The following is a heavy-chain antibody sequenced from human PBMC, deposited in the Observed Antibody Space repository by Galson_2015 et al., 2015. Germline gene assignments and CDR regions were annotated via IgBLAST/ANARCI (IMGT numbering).Heavy chain of an antibody. J-gene: IGHJ4*02. V-gene: IGHV3-23*01. D-gene: IGHD3-10*01. CDR1: GFTFNNYA. CDR3: AKGRGSGTQYFDY. Sequence: SLRLSCAASGFTFNNYAMSWVRQAPGTGLEWVSAISASGDATYYADSVRGRFTISRDNSENTLYLQMNSLRAEDTAVYYCAKGRGSGTQYFDYWGQGTLVTVSS. CDR2: ISASGDAT.